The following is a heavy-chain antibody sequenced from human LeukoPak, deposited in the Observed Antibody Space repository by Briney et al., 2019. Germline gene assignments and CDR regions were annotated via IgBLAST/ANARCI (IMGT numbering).Heavy chain of an antibody. CDR1: GFTFSSYA. V-gene: IGHV3-23*01. CDR3: AKGRGTTVTSAANY. CDR2: IGGSGDNT. J-gene: IGHJ4*02. D-gene: IGHD4-17*01. Sequence: GGSLRPSCAASGFTFSSYAMSWVRQAPGKGLEWVSSIGGSGDNTFYADSVKDRFTISRDNSKNTLFLQMNSLRAEDTAVYYCAKGRGTTVTSAANYWGQGTLVTVSS.